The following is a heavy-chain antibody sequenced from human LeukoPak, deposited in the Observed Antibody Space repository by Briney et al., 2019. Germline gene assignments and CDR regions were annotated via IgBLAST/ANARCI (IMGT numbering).Heavy chain of an antibody. CDR1: GFTFSSYS. CDR2: ISSSSYI. Sequence: PGGSLRLSCAASGFTFSSYSMNWVRQAPGKGLEWVSSISSSSYIYYADSVKGRFTISRDNAKNSLYLQMNSLRAEDTAVYYCARDPYGGQFDYWGQGTLVTVSS. V-gene: IGHV3-21*01. D-gene: IGHD4-23*01. J-gene: IGHJ4*02. CDR3: ARDPYGGQFDY.